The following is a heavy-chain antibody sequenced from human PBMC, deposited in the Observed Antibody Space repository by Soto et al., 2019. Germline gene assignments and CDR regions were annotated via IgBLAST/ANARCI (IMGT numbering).Heavy chain of an antibody. CDR1: GGSFSGYY. J-gene: IGHJ6*02. CDR2: ISHSGNS. Sequence: SETLSLTCAASGGSFSGYYWSWIRQPPGRGLEWIGEISHSGNSNYNPALESRVTISVDPSKNQFSLKLSSVTAADTAVYYCASVTRTCISTSCYRYCYGMDVWGQGTTVTVSS. D-gene: IGHD2-2*02. V-gene: IGHV4-34*01. CDR3: ASVTRTCISTSCYRYCYGMDV.